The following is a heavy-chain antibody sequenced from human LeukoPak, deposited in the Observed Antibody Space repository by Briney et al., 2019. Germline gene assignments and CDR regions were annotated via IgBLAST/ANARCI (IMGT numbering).Heavy chain of an antibody. D-gene: IGHD3-22*01. V-gene: IGHV4-59*08. J-gene: IGHJ4*02. CDR1: GGSISSYY. CDR3: ATLQSSGYDYSDY. CDR2: IYYSGST. Sequence: SETLSLTCTVSGGSISSYYWSWIRQPPGKGLEWIGYIYYSGSTDYNPSLKSRVTMSVDTSKNQLSLKLSSVTAADTAVYYCATLQSSGYDYSDYWGQGILVTVSS.